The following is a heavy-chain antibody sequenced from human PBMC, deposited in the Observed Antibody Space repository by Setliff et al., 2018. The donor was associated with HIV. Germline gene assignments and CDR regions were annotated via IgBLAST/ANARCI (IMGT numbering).Heavy chain of an antibody. CDR3: ARDLGFSSPFDAFDI. J-gene: IGHJ3*02. V-gene: IGHV4-59*11. Sequence: LSLTCTVSVGSSSSHSWNWIRQPPRTGLEWIGSIYYSGRTNYNPSLKSRVTISVDTSKNQFSLKLSSVTAADTAVYYCARDLGFSSPFDAFDIWGQGTMVTVSS. CDR2: IYYSGRT. D-gene: IGHD6-13*01. CDR1: VGSSSSHS.